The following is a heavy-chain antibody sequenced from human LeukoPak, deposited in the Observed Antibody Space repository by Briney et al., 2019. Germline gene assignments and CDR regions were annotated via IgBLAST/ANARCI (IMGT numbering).Heavy chain of an antibody. D-gene: IGHD2-2*01. CDR2: ISSSSSYT. CDR1: GFTFSSYS. J-gene: IGHJ4*02. Sequence: GGSLRLSCAASGFTFSSYSMNWVRQAPGKGLEWVSSISSSSSYTYYADSVKGRFTISRDNAKNSLYLQMNSLRAEDTAVYYCARDRLYCSSTSCPGDYWGQGTLVTVSS. V-gene: IGHV3-21*01. CDR3: ARDRLYCSSTSCPGDY.